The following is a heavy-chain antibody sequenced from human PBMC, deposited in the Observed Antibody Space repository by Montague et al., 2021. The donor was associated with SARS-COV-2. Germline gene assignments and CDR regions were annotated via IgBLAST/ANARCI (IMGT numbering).Heavy chain of an antibody. J-gene: IGHJ4*02. Sequence: CAISGDSVSTNSGTWNWVRLSPSRGLEWLGWTYYRSEWYSDYSVSVKSRISINPDTSKNQFSLQLNSVTPEDTAVYYCARAERGSCGDGNCYQYFFNYWGQGTLVTVSS. D-gene: IGHD2-15*01. CDR1: GDSVSTNSGT. CDR3: ARAERGSCGDGNCYQYFFNY. V-gene: IGHV6-1*01. CDR2: TYYRSEWYS.